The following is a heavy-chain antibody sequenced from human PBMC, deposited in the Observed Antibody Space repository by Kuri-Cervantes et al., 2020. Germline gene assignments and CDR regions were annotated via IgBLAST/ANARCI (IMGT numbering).Heavy chain of an antibody. CDR2: ISSSSSYI. J-gene: IGHJ4*02. CDR3: AMRYCSGISLQPFDY. V-gene: IGHV3-21*04. CDR1: GFTFSSYC. D-gene: IGHD2-15*01. Sequence: GESLKIFCAASGFTFSSYCMNWVRQAPGKGLEWVSSISSSSSYIYYADSVRGRFTISRDNSKNTLYLQMDSLRAEDTAVYYCAMRYCSGISLQPFDYWGQGTLVTVSS.